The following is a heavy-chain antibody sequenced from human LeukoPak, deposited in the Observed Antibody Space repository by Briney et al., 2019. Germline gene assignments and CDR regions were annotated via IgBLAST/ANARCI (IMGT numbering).Heavy chain of an antibody. V-gene: IGHV5-51*01. D-gene: IGHD6-13*01. CDR1: GYSFSNYW. J-gene: IGHJ4*02. Sequence: GESLKISCKGSGYSFSNYWIGWVRRMPGKGLEWMGIIYPDDSDVRYSPSFQGQVTISADKSISTAYLQWSSLQASDTAMYYCARQGYNSTWDRYLAYWGQGTQVTVSS. CDR2: IYPDDSDV. CDR3: ARQGYNSTWDRYLAY.